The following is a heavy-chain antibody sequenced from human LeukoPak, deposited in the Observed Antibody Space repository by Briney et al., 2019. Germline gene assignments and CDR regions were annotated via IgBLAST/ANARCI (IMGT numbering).Heavy chain of an antibody. V-gene: IGHV3-21*01. CDR2: ISSSSSYI. CDR1: GFTFSSYS. CDR3: ARDLGHSSGCYNNWFDP. J-gene: IGHJ5*02. Sequence: GGSLRLSCAASGFTFSSYSMNWVRQAPGKGLEWVSSISSSSSYIYYADSAKGRFTISRDNAKNSLYLQMNSLRAEDTAVYYCARDLGHSSGCYNNWFDPWGQGTLVTVSS. D-gene: IGHD6-19*01.